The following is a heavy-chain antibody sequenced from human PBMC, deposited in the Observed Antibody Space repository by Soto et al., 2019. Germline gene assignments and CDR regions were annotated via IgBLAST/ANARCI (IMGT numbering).Heavy chain of an antibody. CDR3: AKNGLDNSPSAIDS. Sequence: GGSLRLSCAASGFTFRNNVLSWVRQAPGKGLDWVSGITGSGRDTYYTDSVKGRFTISRDNSKNMVFLQMNSLRAEDTALYYCAKNGLDNSPSAIDSWGPGTLVTVSS. D-gene: IGHD2-8*01. CDR2: ITGSGRDT. V-gene: IGHV3-23*01. J-gene: IGHJ4*02. CDR1: GFTFRNNV.